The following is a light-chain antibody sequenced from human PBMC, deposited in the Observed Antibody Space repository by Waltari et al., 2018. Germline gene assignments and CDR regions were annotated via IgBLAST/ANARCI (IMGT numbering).Light chain of an antibody. Sequence: ENVLTHSPGTRPLSPGGRSTRSCRASQSVSSSSLAWYQQKPGQAPRLLIYGASSRSTGVPDRFSGSGSGTDFTLTISRLEPEDFAVYYCQQYGRSPGTFGQGTKVEIK. CDR3: QQYGRSPGT. J-gene: IGKJ1*01. CDR1: QSVSSSS. V-gene: IGKV3-20*01. CDR2: GAS.